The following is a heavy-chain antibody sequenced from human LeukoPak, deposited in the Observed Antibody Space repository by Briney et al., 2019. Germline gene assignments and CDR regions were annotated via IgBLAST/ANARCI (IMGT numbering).Heavy chain of an antibody. J-gene: IGHJ4*02. D-gene: IGHD3-22*01. CDR3: ARDPLYYYDSSGSSRFDY. CDR1: GFTFSNYW. CDR2: IKQDGSEK. V-gene: IGHV3-7*01. Sequence: GGSLRLSCAASGFTFSNYWMSWVRQAPGKGLEWVANIKQDGSEKYYVNSVKGRFTISRDNAKNSLYLQMNSLRAEDTAVYYCARDPLYYYDSSGSSRFDYWGQGTLVTVSS.